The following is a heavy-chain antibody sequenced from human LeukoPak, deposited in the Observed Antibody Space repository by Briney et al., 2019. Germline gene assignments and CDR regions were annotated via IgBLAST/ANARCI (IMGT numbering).Heavy chain of an antibody. V-gene: IGHV1-8*03. CDR3: ARWDYGSGSYWRLDAFDI. D-gene: IGHD3-10*01. J-gene: IGHJ3*02. Sequence: ASVKVSCKASGYTFTSYDINWVRQATGQGLEWMGWMNPNSGNTGYAQKFQGRVTITRNTSISTAYMELSSLRSEDTAVYYCARWDYGSGSYWRLDAFDIWGQGQWSPSLQ. CDR2: MNPNSGNT. CDR1: GYTFTSYD.